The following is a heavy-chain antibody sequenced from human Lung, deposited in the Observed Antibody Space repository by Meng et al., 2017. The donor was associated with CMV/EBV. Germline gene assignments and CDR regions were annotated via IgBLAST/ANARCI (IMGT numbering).Heavy chain of an antibody. Sequence: YFIHWVRQATRQRLEWMGWINAGNGNTKYSENFQGRVTITSDTSASTAYMQLSSLRSEDTAVYYCARTMTLDNNWSEPEPASYFDLWGRGTLVTVSS. CDR3: ARTMTLDNNWSEPEPASYFDL. J-gene: IGHJ2*01. V-gene: IGHV1-3*01. CDR2: INAGNGNT. D-gene: IGHD1-1*01. CDR1: YF.